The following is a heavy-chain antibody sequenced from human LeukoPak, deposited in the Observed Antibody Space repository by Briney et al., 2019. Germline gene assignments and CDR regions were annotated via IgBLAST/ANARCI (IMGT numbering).Heavy chain of an antibody. V-gene: IGHV1-8*03. CDR1: GYTFTSYD. D-gene: IGHD7-27*01. CDR2: MNPNSGNT. Sequence: ASVKVSCKASGYTFTSYDIIWVRQATGQGLEWMGWMNPNSGNTGYAQKFQGRVTITRNTSISTAYMELSSLRSEDTAVYYCARVSGLDAFDIWGQGTMVTVSS. CDR3: ARVSGLDAFDI. J-gene: IGHJ3*02.